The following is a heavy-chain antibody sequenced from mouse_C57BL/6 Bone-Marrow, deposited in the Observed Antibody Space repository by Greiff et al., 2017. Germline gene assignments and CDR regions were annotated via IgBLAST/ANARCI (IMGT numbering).Heavy chain of an antibody. CDR1: GYSITSGYY. CDR3: ARVGLRYYFDY. J-gene: IGHJ2*01. D-gene: IGHD3-2*02. V-gene: IGHV3-6*01. Sequence: DVQLQESGPGLVKPSQSLSLTCSVTGYSITSGYYWNWIRQFPGNKLEWMGYISYDGSNNYNPSLKNRISITRDTSKNQFFLKLNSVTTEDTATYYCARVGLRYYFDYWGQGTTLTVSS. CDR2: ISYDGSN.